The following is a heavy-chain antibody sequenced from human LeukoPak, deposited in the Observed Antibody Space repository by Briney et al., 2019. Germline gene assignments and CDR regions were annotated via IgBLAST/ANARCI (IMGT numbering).Heavy chain of an antibody. CDR1: GFTFGNAW. CDR2: IKRKSDGGTT. J-gene: IGHJ4*02. Sequence: GGSLRLSCAASGFTFGNAWMSWVRQAPGKGLEWVGRIKRKSDGGTTEYAAPVKGRFTIARDDSKNILYLQMNSLRTEDTAFYYCTSGYCSSSSCLSFDYWGQGTLVTVSS. V-gene: IGHV3-15*01. D-gene: IGHD2-2*01. CDR3: TSGYCSSSSCLSFDY.